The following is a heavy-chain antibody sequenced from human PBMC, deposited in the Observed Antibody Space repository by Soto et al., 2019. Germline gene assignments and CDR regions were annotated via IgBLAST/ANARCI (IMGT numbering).Heavy chain of an antibody. D-gene: IGHD3-22*01. CDR2: IYTSGNT. Sequence: QVQLQESGPGLVKPSETLSLTCTVSGGSVSSGSYYWSWIRQPPGKGLEWIGYIYTSGNTDYNPSLKSRVTMSVDTSKRQFSLRLSSVTAADTAVYYCAREARDYEGDGYHYGKWGQGTLVTVSS. V-gene: IGHV4-61*01. J-gene: IGHJ4*02. CDR1: GGSVSSGSYY. CDR3: AREARDYEGDGYHYGK.